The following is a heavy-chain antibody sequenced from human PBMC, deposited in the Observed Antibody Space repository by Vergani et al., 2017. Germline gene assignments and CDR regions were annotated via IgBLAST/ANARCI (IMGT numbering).Heavy chain of an antibody. CDR1: GFTFSSYG. J-gene: IGHJ4*02. Sequence: QVQLVESGGGVVQPGRSLRLSCAASGFTFSSYGMHWVRQAPGKGLEWVAGIWYDGSNKYYADSVKGRFTISRDNSKNTLYLQMNSLRDEDTAVYYCARDLAADGRDAFDIRGQGTLVTVSS. CDR2: IWYDGSNK. D-gene: IGHD6-13*01. CDR3: ARDLAADGRDAFDI. V-gene: IGHV3-33*01.